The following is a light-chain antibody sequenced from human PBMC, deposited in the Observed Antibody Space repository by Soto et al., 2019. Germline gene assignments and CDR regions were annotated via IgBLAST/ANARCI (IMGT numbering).Light chain of an antibody. CDR3: QHYGRSPT. CDR1: QSVTNRY. Sequence: EIVLTQSPGTLSLSPGERATLSCRASQSVTNRYLAWYQQKPGQAPRLLIYGVSSRVTGIPDRFSGSGSATDFTLTISRLEPEDFAVYYCQHYGRSPTFGQGTRLEIK. J-gene: IGKJ5*01. CDR2: GVS. V-gene: IGKV3-20*01.